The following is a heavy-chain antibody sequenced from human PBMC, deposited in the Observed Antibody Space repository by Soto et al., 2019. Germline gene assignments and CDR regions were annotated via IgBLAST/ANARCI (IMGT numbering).Heavy chain of an antibody. CDR1: GFTFSSYG. J-gene: IGHJ6*03. Sequence: QVQLVESGGGVVQPGRSLRLSCAASGFTFSSYGMHWVRQAPGKGLEWVAVIWYDGSNKYYADSVKGRFTISRDNSKNTLYLQMNSLRAEDTAVYYCARGASGSYYDYYYYMDVWGKGTTVTVSS. CDR3: ARGASGSYYDYYYYMDV. D-gene: IGHD3-10*01. CDR2: IWYDGSNK. V-gene: IGHV3-33*01.